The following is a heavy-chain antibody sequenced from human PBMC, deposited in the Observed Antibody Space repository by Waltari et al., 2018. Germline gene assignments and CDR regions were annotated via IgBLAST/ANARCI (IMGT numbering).Heavy chain of an antibody. CDR1: GASLRSYF. CDR3: AKGVVVTTMNFYYYMDV. V-gene: IGHV4-59*01. D-gene: IGHD2-21*02. J-gene: IGHJ6*03. CDR2: MYHSGST. Sequence: QVQLQESGPGLVKSSETLSLTCTVSGASLRSYFWSWIRQSPGKGLEWIGYMYHSGSTNYSPSLKSRVTISVDTSKNQFFLKLSSVTAADTAVYYCAKGVVVTTMNFYYYMDVWGKGTPVTVSS.